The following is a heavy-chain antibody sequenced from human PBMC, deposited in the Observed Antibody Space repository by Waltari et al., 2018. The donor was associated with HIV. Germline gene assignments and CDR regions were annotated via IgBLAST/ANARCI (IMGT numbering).Heavy chain of an antibody. CDR1: GGTFSSYA. CDR2: IIPILGIA. CDR3: ARGGSYDYYFDY. Sequence: QVQLVQSGAEVKKPGSSVKVSCKASGGTFSSYAISWGRQAPGQGLEWMGRIIPILGIANYAQKFQGRVTITADKSTSTAYMELSSLRSEDTAVYYCARGGSYDYYFDYWGQGTLVTVSS. D-gene: IGHD2-15*01. J-gene: IGHJ4*02. V-gene: IGHV1-69*04.